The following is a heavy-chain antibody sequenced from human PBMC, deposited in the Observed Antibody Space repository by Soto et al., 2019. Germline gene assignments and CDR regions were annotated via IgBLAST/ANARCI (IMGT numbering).Heavy chain of an antibody. CDR1: GYTFTSYA. D-gene: IGHD2-15*01. CDR2: INAGNGNT. J-gene: IGHJ5*02. CDR3: ARDFGYCSGGSCHSPKWFDP. V-gene: IGHV1-3*01. Sequence: GASVKVSCRASGYTFTSYAMHWVRQAPGQRLEWMGWINAGNGNTKYSQKFQGRVTITRDTSASTAYMELSSLRSEDTAVYYCARDFGYCSGGSCHSPKWFDPCGQGTLVTVSS.